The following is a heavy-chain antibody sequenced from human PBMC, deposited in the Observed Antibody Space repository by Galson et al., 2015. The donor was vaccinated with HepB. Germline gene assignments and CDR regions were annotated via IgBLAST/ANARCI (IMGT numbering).Heavy chain of an antibody. D-gene: IGHD5-12*01. CDR2: ISYDGSYK. J-gene: IGHJ3*02. CDR3: AKRRLRSGYDSEAFDI. CDR1: GFTFSSYG. Sequence: SLRLSCAASGFTFSSYGMHWVRQAPGKGLEWVAVISYDGSYKYYADSVKGRFTISRDNSKNTLYLQMNSLRAEDTAVYYCAKRRLRSGYDSEAFDIWGQGTMVTVSS. V-gene: IGHV3-30*18.